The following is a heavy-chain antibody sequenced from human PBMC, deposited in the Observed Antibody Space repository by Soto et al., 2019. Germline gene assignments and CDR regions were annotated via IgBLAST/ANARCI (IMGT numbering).Heavy chain of an antibody. CDR2: IIPIFGTA. J-gene: IGHJ5*02. D-gene: IGHD2-15*01. Sequence: QVQLVQSGAEVKKPGSSVKVSCKASGGTFSSYAISWVRQAPGQGLEWMGGIIPIFGTANYAQKFQGRVTNTADESTSTAYMELSSLRSEDTAVYYCARGSGGDIVVVVAADWFDPWGQGTLVTVSS. V-gene: IGHV1-69*01. CDR1: GGTFSSYA. CDR3: ARGSGGDIVVVVAADWFDP.